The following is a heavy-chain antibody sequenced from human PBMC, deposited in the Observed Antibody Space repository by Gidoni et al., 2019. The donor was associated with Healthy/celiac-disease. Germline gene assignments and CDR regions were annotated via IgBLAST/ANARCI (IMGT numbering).Heavy chain of an antibody. V-gene: IGHV2-5*01. D-gene: IGHD3-3*01. J-gene: IGHJ3*02. CDR2: IYWNDDK. CDR3: AHTHLHLEWLLSSNDAFDI. CDR1: GFSLSTSGVG. Sequence: QITLKESGPTLVKPTQTLTLTCTFSGFSLSTSGVGGGWLRQPPGKALEWLALIYWNDDKRYSPSLKSRLTITKDTAKNQVVLTMTNMDPVDTATYYCAHTHLHLEWLLSSNDAFDIWGQGTMVTVSS.